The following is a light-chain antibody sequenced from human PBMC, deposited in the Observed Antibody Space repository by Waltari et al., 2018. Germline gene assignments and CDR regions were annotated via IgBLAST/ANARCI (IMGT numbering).Light chain of an antibody. V-gene: IGLV1-36*01. Sequence: QSVLTQPPSVSEAPRHRVTIPSSGSRSNIGNNSVNWYQQVPGKAPKLLIYYDDLLPSGVSDRFSASKSGTSASLAISGLQSEDEADYYCATWDDILNAYFFGPGTKVTVL. CDR1: RSNIGNNS. CDR3: ATWDDILNAYF. J-gene: IGLJ1*01. CDR2: YDD.